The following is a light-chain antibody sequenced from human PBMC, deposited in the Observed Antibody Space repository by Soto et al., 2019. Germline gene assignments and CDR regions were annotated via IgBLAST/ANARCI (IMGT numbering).Light chain of an antibody. V-gene: IGKV3-15*01. Sequence: EIVMTQKPATLSVSPGERAALSCRSSQSVSSNLAWYQQKPGQAPRLLIYGASTRATGIPARFSGSGSGTEFTLTISSLQSEDFAVYYCQQYNNWPKTFVQGTK. CDR2: GAS. CDR3: QQYNNWPKT. CDR1: QSVSSN. J-gene: IGKJ1*01.